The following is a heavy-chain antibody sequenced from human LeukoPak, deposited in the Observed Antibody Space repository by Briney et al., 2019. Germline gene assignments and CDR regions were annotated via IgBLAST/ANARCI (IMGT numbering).Heavy chain of an antibody. D-gene: IGHD4-17*01. CDR3: ARNIKTTVTNSDY. CDR2: IYASGST. V-gene: IGHV4-4*07. Sequence: PSETLSLTCTVSGDSISSYSWSWIRQPAGKGLEWIGRIYASGSTNYSPSLKSRVTLSVDTSKNRFSQKLSSVTAADTAVYYCARNIKTTVTNSDYWGRGTLVTVSS. J-gene: IGHJ4*02. CDR1: GDSISSYS.